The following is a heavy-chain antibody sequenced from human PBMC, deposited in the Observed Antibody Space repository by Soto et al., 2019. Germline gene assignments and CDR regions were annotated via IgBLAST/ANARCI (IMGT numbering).Heavy chain of an antibody. D-gene: IGHD3-22*01. CDR2: ISYDGSNK. CDR1: GFTFSSYG. CDR3: ATSYDSSGSFDY. J-gene: IGHJ4*02. V-gene: IGHV3-30*03. Sequence: GGSLRLSCAASGFTFSSYGMHWVRQAPGKGLEWVAVISYDGSNKYHADSVKGRFTISRDNSKNTLYLQMNSLRAEDKAVYYCATSYDSSGSFDYWGQGTLVTVSS.